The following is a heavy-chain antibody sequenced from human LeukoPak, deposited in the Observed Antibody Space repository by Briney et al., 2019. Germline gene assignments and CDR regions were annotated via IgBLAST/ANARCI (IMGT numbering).Heavy chain of an antibody. Sequence: GGSLRLSCAASGFTFSSYSMNWVRQAPGKGLEWVSSISSSSYIYYADSVKGRFTISRDNSKNTLYLQMNSLRAEDTAVYYCARDHRSGWDYYYYGMDVWGQGTTVTVSS. J-gene: IGHJ6*02. CDR2: ISSSSYI. D-gene: IGHD6-19*01. V-gene: IGHV3-21*01. CDR3: ARDHRSGWDYYYYGMDV. CDR1: GFTFSSYS.